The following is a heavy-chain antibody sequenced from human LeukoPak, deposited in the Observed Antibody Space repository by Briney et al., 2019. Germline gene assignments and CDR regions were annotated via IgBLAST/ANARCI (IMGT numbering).Heavy chain of an antibody. D-gene: IGHD2-2*01. V-gene: IGHV3-30*18. CDR3: AKDYLGSSRSMDS. J-gene: IGHJ4*02. Sequence: GKSLRLSCVASGFNFRTFAIYWVRQAPGKGLECVAGSSSDGKNNFYVDSAKGRFTVSRDYSKNTLYLQMNNLRTEDTAVYFCAKDYLGSSRSMDSWGRGTLVTVSS. CDR2: SSSDGKNN. CDR1: GFNFRTFA.